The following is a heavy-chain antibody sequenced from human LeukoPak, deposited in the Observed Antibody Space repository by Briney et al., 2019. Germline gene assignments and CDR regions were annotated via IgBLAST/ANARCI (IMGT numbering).Heavy chain of an antibody. CDR3: ARDQWRLFDY. CDR2: IKEDGSDK. CDR1: GFTFSNYW. V-gene: IGHV3-7*04. D-gene: IGHD2-21*02. Sequence: GGSLRLSCAASGFTFSNYWMSWVRQAPGRGLEWVASIKEDGSDKYYVDSVKGRFTISRDSAKNSLFLQMNSLRAEDTAVYYCARDQWRLFDYWGQGTLVAVSS. J-gene: IGHJ4*02.